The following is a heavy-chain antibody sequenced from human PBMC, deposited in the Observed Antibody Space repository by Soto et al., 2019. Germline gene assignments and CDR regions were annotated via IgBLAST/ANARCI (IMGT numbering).Heavy chain of an antibody. J-gene: IGHJ6*02. Sequence: GGSLRLSCAASGFTFSSYGMHWVRQAPGKGLEWVAVIWYDGSNKYYADSVKGRFTISRDNSKNTLYLQMNSLRAEDTAVYYCARDXVGGYWFGVHYYYGMDVWGQGTTVTVSS. CDR1: GFTFSSYG. V-gene: IGHV3-33*01. CDR2: IWYDGSNK. D-gene: IGHD1-26*01. CDR3: ARDXVGGYWFGVHYYYGMDV.